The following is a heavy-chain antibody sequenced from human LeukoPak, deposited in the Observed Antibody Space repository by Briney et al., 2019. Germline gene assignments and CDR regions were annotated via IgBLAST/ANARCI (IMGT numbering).Heavy chain of an antibody. V-gene: IGHV4-59*01. CDR3: VRAVISFGAAVAKGFDC. J-gene: IGHJ4*02. Sequence: PSETLSLTCTVSGGSFSTYYWSWIRQPPGKGLEWIGYIYYSGSTDYNPSLKSRVTMSLDTSKNQFSLKLRPVTAADTAVYYCVRAVISFGAAVAKGFDCWGQGTLVTVSS. CDR1: GGSFSTYY. D-gene: IGHD3-16*01. CDR2: IYYSGST.